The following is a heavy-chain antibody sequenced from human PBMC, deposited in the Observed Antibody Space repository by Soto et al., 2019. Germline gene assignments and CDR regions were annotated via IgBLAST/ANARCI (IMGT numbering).Heavy chain of an antibody. Sequence: QTLSLTCAISGDSVSSNGAAWNWIRQSPSRGLEWLGRTYYRSRWYSDYAPSVKSRITVNPDTSQNQFSLQLNSVTPEDTAIYYCTWGPPGFHSAFDFWGQGTPVTVSS. CDR2: TYYRSRWYS. D-gene: IGHD7-27*01. J-gene: IGHJ4*02. CDR1: GDSVSSNGAA. V-gene: IGHV6-1*01. CDR3: TWGPPGFHSAFDF.